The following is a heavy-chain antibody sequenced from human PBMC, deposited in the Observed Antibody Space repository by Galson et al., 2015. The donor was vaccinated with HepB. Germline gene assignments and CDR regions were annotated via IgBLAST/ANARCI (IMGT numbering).Heavy chain of an antibody. J-gene: IGHJ6*02. CDR1: GFTFSSYG. Sequence: SLRLSCAASGFTFSSYGMHWVRQAPGKGLEWVAVISYDGSNKYYADSVKGRFTISRDNSKNTLYLQMNSLRAEDTAVYYCAKYLPLSGTVGATFYYSMDVWGQGTTVTVSS. CDR2: ISYDGSNK. D-gene: IGHD1-26*01. V-gene: IGHV3-30*18. CDR3: AKYLPLSGTVGATFYYSMDV.